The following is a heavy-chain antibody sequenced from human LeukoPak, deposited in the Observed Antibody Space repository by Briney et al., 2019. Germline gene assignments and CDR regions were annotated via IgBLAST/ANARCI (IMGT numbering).Heavy chain of an antibody. V-gene: IGHV1-18*01. D-gene: IGHD2/OR15-2a*01. Sequence: GASVKVSCKASGYSLISYGISWVRQAPGQGLEWVGWTSTHSGNTNYAQKLQGRVTMTTDTSTSTAYMEMRSLKSDDTAVYYCARGGNRHWFDPWGQGTLVTVSS. J-gene: IGHJ5*02. CDR2: TSTHSGNT. CDR1: GYSLISYG. CDR3: ARGGNRHWFDP.